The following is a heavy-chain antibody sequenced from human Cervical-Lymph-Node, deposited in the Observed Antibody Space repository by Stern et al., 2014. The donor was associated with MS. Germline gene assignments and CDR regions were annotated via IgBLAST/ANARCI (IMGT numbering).Heavy chain of an antibody. CDR1: GYTFTNYY. CDR3: ARLRGYNVLTGYLDY. J-gene: IGHJ4*02. Sequence: VHRVESGAEVKKPVASVKISCKASGYTFTNYYMHWVRQAPGQGLEWMGIISPSGDSPSYAQKFEGRVTMTRDTSTSTVNMELSSLTSGDTAVYYCARLRGYNVLTGYLDYWGQGTLVTVSS. CDR2: ISPSGDSP. D-gene: IGHD3-9*01. V-gene: IGHV1-46*01.